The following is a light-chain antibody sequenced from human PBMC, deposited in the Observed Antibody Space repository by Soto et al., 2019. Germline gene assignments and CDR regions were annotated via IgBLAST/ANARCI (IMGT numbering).Light chain of an antibody. CDR2: DAS. J-gene: IGKJ5*01. V-gene: IGKV3-11*01. Sequence: VLTQSPARLSLSPGERATLSCRAGQSVSDYLAWYQQKPGQPPRLLFFDASNRATGVPDRFSAGGSGTDFTLIISRLEPEDFALYYCQQYGHSLSLTFGQGTRLEI. CDR3: QQYGHSLSLT. CDR1: QSVSDY.